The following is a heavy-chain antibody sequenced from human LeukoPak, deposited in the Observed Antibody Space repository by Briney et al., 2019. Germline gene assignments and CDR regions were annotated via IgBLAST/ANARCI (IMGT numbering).Heavy chain of an antibody. V-gene: IGHV3-48*01. CDR3: ARASRNVYTSAWYMDY. Sequence: GGSLRLSCAPSGFTFSTYSMNWVRQAPGKGLEWVSYISSGSSTIYYADSMKGRFTISRDNAKNSLYLQMNSLRAEDTAGYYCARASRNVYTSAWYMDYWGQGTLVTVSS. D-gene: IGHD6-19*01. J-gene: IGHJ4*02. CDR2: ISSGSSTI. CDR1: GFTFSTYS.